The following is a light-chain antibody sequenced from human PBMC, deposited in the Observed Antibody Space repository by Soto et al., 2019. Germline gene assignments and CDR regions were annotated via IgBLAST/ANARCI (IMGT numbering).Light chain of an antibody. J-gene: IGKJ4*01. CDR2: WAS. V-gene: IGKV4-1*01. CDR1: QSVLYSSNNKNY. Sequence: DIVMTQSPDSLAVSLGERATINCKSSQSVLYSSNNKNYLAWYQQKPGQPPKLLIYWASTRESGVPDRCSGSGSGTDFPLTISSLQAEDVAVYYCQQYYSPPPTFGGGTKVEIK. CDR3: QQYYSPPPT.